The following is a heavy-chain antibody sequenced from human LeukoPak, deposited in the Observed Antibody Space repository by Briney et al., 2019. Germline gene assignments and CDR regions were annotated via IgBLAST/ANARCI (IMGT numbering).Heavy chain of an antibody. CDR1: GFTFSSYE. V-gene: IGHV3-48*03. D-gene: IGHD4-17*01. CDR2: ISSSGSTI. J-gene: IGHJ5*02. Sequence: PGGSLRLSCAASGFTFSSYEMNWVRQAPGKGLEWVSYISSSGSTIYYADSVKGRFTISRDNAKNSLYLQMNRLRAEDTAVYYCAREDYGDYSGSWFDPWGQGTLVTVSS. CDR3: AREDYGDYSGSWFDP.